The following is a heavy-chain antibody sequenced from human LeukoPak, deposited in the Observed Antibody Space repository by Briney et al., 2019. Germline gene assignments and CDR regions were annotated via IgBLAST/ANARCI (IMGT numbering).Heavy chain of an antibody. V-gene: IGHV3-73*01. CDR3: TRLPDDY. J-gene: IGHJ4*02. Sequence: PGGSLRLSCAASGFTFSSYGMHWVRQASGKGLEWVGRIRGKANSYATAYAASVTGRFTISRDDSKNTAYLQMNSLKTEDTAVYYCTRLPDDYWGQGTLVTVSS. CDR2: IRGKANSYAT. CDR1: GFTFSSYG.